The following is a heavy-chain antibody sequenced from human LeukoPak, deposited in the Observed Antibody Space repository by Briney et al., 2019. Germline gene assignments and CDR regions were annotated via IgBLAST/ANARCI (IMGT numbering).Heavy chain of an antibody. CDR1: GFTFSSYA. D-gene: IGHD6-13*01. J-gene: IGHJ4*02. CDR2: ISGSGGST. V-gene: IGHV3-23*01. CDR3: AKWGAAAGSPPRRPDDRYY. Sequence: GGSLRLSCAASGFTFSSYAMSWVRQAPGKGLEWVSAISGSGGSTYYADSVKGRFTISRDNSKNTLYLQMNSLRAEDTAVYYCAKWGAAAGSPPRRPDDRYYWGQGPLVTVSS.